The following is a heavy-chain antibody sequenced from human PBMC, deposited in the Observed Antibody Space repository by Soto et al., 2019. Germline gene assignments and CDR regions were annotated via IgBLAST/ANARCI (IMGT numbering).Heavy chain of an antibody. CDR3: AKNSFDI. V-gene: IGHV3-30-3*01. J-gene: IGHJ3*02. D-gene: IGHD1-7*01. Sequence: GGSLRLSCAASGFTFSSYAMHWVRQVPGKGLEWVAVISYDGSNKYYADSVKGRFTISRDNSKNTLYLQMNSLRAEDTAVYYCAKNSFDIWGQGTMVTVSS. CDR2: ISYDGSNK. CDR1: GFTFSSYA.